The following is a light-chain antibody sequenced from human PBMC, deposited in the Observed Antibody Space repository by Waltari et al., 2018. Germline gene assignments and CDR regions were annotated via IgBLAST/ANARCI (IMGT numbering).Light chain of an antibody. J-gene: IGLJ2*01. CDR3: ASWDDRLTAVV. CDR1: HPNIGSHT. CDR2: TNV. Sequence: QSLLTQPPSASGTPGQRVTISCPGSHPNIGSHTVDWRQHLPGKAPKLLTSTNVQRPSGVPDRFSGSRSGTSASLAISGLQSDDEADYYCASWDDRLTAVVFGGGTKLTVL. V-gene: IGLV1-44*01.